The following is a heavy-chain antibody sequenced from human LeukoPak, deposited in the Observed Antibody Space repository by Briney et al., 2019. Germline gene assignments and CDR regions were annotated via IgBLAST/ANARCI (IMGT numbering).Heavy chain of an antibody. Sequence: NPSETLSLTCTVSGGSISSGSYYWSWIRQPAGKGLEWIGEINHSGSTNYNPSLKSRVTISVDTSKNQFSLKLSSVTAADTAVYYCARTNSYSSGWSLRMASYYFDYWGQGTLVTVSS. D-gene: IGHD6-19*01. J-gene: IGHJ4*02. CDR2: INHSGST. V-gene: IGHV4-61*10. CDR1: GGSISSGSYY. CDR3: ARTNSYSSGWSLRMASYYFDY.